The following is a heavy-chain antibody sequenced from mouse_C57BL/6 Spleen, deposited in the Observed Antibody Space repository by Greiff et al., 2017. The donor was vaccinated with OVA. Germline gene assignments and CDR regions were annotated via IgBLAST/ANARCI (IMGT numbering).Heavy chain of an antibody. D-gene: IGHD1-1*01. CDR3: ARKGGSSHWYFDV. CDR1: GYSITSDY. CDR2: ISYSGST. J-gene: IGHJ1*03. Sequence: EVQLQQSGPGLAKPSQTLSLPCSVTGYSITSDYWNWIRKFPGNKLEYMGYISYSGSTYYHPSLKSRISITRDTSKNQYYLQLNSVTTEDTATYYCARKGGSSHWYFDVWGTGTTVTVSA. V-gene: IGHV3-8*01.